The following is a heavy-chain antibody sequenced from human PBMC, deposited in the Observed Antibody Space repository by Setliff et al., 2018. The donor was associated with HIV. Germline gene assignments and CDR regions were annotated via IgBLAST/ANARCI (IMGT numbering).Heavy chain of an antibody. D-gene: IGHD1-26*01. CDR1: GGFFSGCY. CDR3: ARGPWGYNGSYAGLPFDN. Sequence: SETLSLTCAVYGGFFSGCYWSWIRQPLGEGLEWIGEVSYSGNTNYNPSLKTRVNISVDTSKNQFSLNLRSVSAADTAVYYCARGPWGYNGSYAGLPFDNWGQGKLVTVSS. V-gene: IGHV4-34*01. J-gene: IGHJ4*02. CDR2: VSYSGNT.